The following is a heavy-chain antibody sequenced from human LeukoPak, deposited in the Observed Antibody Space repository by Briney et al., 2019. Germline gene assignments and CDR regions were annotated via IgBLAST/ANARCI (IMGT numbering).Heavy chain of an antibody. CDR3: VRDRVGPDY. V-gene: IGHV3-74*03. Sequence: PGGSLRLSCAASGLTFSSSEMSWVRQAPGTGLVWVSRITDDATTTYADSVRGRFTISRDNAKNILYLQMNSLRVEDTAVYYCVRDRVGPDYWGQGTLVTVSS. D-gene: IGHD1-26*01. CDR1: GLTFSSSE. J-gene: IGHJ4*02. CDR2: ITDDATT.